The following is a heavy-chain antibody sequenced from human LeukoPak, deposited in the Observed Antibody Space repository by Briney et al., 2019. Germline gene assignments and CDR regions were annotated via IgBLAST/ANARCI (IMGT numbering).Heavy chain of an antibody. CDR3: AKQIGLGFGAYFDY. V-gene: IGHV3-48*01. CDR2: ISSSSSTI. CDR1: GFTFSSYS. Sequence: GGSLRLSCAASGFTFSSYSMNWVRQAPGKGPEWVSYISSSSSTIYYADSVKGRFTISRDNSKNTLYLQMNSLRAEDTAVYYCAKQIGLGFGAYFDYWGQGTLVTVSS. J-gene: IGHJ4*02. D-gene: IGHD3-10*01.